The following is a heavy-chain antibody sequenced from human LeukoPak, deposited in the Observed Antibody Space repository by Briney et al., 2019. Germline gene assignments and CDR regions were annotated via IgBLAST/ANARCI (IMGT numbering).Heavy chain of an antibody. CDR3: ARALTLYGDYVTLDAFDI. V-gene: IGHV4-30-4*01. D-gene: IGHD4-17*01. CDR2: IYYSGST. J-gene: IGHJ3*02. Sequence: SQTLSLTCTVSGGSISSGDYYWSWIRQPPGKGLEWIGYIYYSGSTYYNPSLKSRVTISVDRSKNQFSLKLSSVTAADTAVYYCARALTLYGDYVTLDAFDIWGQGTMVTVSS. CDR1: GGSISSGDYY.